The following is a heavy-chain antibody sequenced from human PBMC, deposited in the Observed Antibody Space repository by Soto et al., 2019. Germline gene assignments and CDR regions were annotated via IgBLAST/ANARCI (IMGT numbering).Heavy chain of an antibody. Sequence: QVQLVQSGAEVKKPGSSVKVSCKASGGTFSSYTISWVRQAPGQGLEWMGRIIPILGIANYAQKFQGRVTITADKSTSTAYMELSSLRSEDTAVYYCARAGRLDYYGSGSYYNPHYYYYGMDVWGQGTTVTVSS. CDR2: IIPILGIA. CDR3: ARAGRLDYYGSGSYYNPHYYYYGMDV. J-gene: IGHJ6*02. V-gene: IGHV1-69*02. D-gene: IGHD3-10*01. CDR1: GGTFSSYT.